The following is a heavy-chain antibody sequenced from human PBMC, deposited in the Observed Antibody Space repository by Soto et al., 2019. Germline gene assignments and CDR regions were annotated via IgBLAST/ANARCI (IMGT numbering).Heavy chain of an antibody. J-gene: IGHJ5*02. CDR2: INHSGST. V-gene: IGHV4-34*01. CDR1: GGNFSGYY. CDR3: ARTSSGWYYFRWFDP. Sequence: SETLSLTCAVYGGNFSGYYWSWIRKTPGKGLEWIGEINHSGSTNYNPSLKSRVTISVDTSKNQFSLKLSSVTAADTAVYYCARTSSGWYYFRWFDPWGQGTLVTVSS. D-gene: IGHD6-19*01.